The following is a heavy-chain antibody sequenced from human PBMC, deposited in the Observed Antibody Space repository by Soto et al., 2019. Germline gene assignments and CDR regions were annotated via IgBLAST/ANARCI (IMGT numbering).Heavy chain of an antibody. CDR2: IIPIFGTT. Sequence: QVQLVQSGAEVKKPGSSVKVSCKASGGTFSRYTISWVRQSPGQGLEWMGGIIPIFGTTNYAQKFQGRVTITADESTSTAYMDLSSLRSDDTAVYYCASGKTYYNDSSAYRFDHWGQGTLVTVSS. D-gene: IGHD3-22*01. J-gene: IGHJ4*02. CDR3: ASGKTYYNDSSAYRFDH. V-gene: IGHV1-69*01. CDR1: GGTFSRYT.